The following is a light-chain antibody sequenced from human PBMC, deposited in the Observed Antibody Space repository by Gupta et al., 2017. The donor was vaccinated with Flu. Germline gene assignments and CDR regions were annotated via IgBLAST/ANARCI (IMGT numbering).Light chain of an antibody. J-gene: IGKJ1*01. V-gene: IGKV4-1*01. CDR3: QQYYSPWT. CDR1: QSVLYSSNNKNY. CDR2: WAS. Sequence: DIVMTQSPDSLAVCLGERATINCKSSQSVLYSSNNKNYLAWYQQKPGQPPKLLIYWASTRESGVPDRFSGSGSGTDFTLTISSLQAEDVAVYYCQQYYSPWTFGQGTKVEIK.